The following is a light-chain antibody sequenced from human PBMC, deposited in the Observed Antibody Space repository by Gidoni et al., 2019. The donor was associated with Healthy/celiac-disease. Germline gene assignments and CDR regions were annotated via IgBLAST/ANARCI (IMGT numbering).Light chain of an antibody. J-gene: IGKJ1*01. CDR2: GAS. CDR1: QSVSSSY. V-gene: IGKV3-20*01. Sequence: IVLTHSPATLSLSPGSRATLSCRASQSVSSSYFACYQQKPGQAPRRLIYGASSRATGIPERMSGSGSGTDFNLSMSRLENEECGVYYCEQYGSSQWTFGQGTKVEIK. CDR3: EQYGSSQWT.